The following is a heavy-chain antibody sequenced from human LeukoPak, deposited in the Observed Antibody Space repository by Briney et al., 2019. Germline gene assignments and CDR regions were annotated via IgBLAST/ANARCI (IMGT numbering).Heavy chain of an antibody. V-gene: IGHV3-23*01. CDR1: GFTFSSYG. D-gene: IGHD2-15*01. Sequence: PGGSLRLSCAASGFTFSSYGMSWVRQAPGKGLEWVSAISGSGGSTYYADSVKGRFTISRDNSKNTLYLQMNSLRAEDTAVYYCAKGYYSGGSCHPLGYYYYMDVWGKGTTVTISS. CDR3: AKGYYSGGSCHPLGYYYYMDV. J-gene: IGHJ6*03. CDR2: ISGSGGST.